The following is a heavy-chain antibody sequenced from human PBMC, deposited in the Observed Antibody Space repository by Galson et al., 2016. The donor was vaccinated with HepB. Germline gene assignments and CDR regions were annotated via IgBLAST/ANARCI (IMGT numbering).Heavy chain of an antibody. CDR2: VHYRGST. Sequence: ETLSLTCTVSGGSISSINDYWGWIRQPLGKGLEGIGSVHYRGSTYYTPSLKSRIITSVDTSTNQFTLKLTSVTAPDTAVYYCARRCGSDGGRFDPWGQGTLVTVSS. V-gene: IGHV4-39*06. CDR3: ARRCGSDGGRFDP. D-gene: IGHD3-16*01. CDR1: GGSISSINDY. J-gene: IGHJ5*02.